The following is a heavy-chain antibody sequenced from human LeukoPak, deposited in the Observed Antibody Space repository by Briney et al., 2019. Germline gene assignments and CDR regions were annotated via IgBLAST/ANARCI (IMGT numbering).Heavy chain of an antibody. CDR1: GFTFSSYA. V-gene: IGHV3-23*01. J-gene: IGHJ4*02. Sequence: AGGSLRLSCAASGFTFSSYAMSWVRQAPGKGLEWVSAISGSGSSTYYADSVKGRFTISRDNSKNMLYLQMNSLRAEDTAVYYCAKDQQRYCSGGSCLNSFDYWGQGTLVTVSS. CDR2: ISGSGSST. D-gene: IGHD2-15*01. CDR3: AKDQQRYCSGGSCLNSFDY.